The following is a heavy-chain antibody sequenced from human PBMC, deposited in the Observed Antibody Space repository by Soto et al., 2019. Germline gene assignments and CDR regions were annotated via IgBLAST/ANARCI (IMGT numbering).Heavy chain of an antibody. V-gene: IGHV4-30-2*01. CDR1: GGSISSGGYS. J-gene: IGHJ4*02. Sequence: SETLSLTCAVSGGSISSGGYSWSWIRQPPGKGLEWIGYIYHSGSTYYNPSLKSRVTISVDRSKNQFSLKLSSVTAADTAVYYCARGGLGDTAPVFDYWGQGTLVTVSS. D-gene: IGHD5-18*01. CDR2: IYHSGST. CDR3: ARGGLGDTAPVFDY.